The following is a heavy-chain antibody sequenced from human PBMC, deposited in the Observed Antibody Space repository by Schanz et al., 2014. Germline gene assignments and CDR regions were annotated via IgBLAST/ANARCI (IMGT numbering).Heavy chain of an antibody. CDR3: ARDGEAAADCDY. CDR1: GYTFTSYY. J-gene: IGHJ4*02. V-gene: IGHV1-46*03. Sequence: QVQLVQSGAEVKKPGASVKVSCKASGYTFTSYYMHWVRQAPGQGLEWMGIINPSGGSTSYAQKFQGRVAMTRDTSTSTVYMELSSLRSEDTAVYYCARDGEAAADCDYWGQGALVTVSS. D-gene: IGHD6-13*01. CDR2: INPSGGST.